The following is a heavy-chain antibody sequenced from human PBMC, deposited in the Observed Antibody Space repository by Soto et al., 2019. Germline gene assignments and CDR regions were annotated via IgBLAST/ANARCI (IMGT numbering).Heavy chain of an antibody. CDR2: INHSGST. CDR1: GGSFSGYY. D-gene: IGHD3-10*01. V-gene: IGHV4-34*01. CDR3: ARGSPKYGSGSYYRN. Sequence: SETLSLTCAVYGGSFSGYYWSWIRQPPGKGLEWIGEINHSGSTNYNPSLKSRVTISVDTSKNQFSLKLSSVTAADTAVYYCARGSPKYGSGSYYRNWGQGTLVTVSS. J-gene: IGHJ4*02.